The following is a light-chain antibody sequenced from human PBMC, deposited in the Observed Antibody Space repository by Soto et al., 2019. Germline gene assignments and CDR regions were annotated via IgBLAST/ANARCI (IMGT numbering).Light chain of an antibody. V-gene: IGKV1-5*01. Sequence: DIQMTQSPSTLSASVGDRVTITCRASQSISNWLAWYQQKPGKAPNLLIYDASSLESGVPSRFSGGGSGTEFTLTISSLQPDDFATYYCQQHNRYFPKTFGQGTKVEIK. CDR3: QQHNRYFPKT. CDR1: QSISNW. CDR2: DAS. J-gene: IGKJ1*01.